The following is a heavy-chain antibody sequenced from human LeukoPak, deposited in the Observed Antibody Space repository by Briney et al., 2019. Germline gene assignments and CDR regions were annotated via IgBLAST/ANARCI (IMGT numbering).Heavy chain of an antibody. Sequence: SETLSLTCTVSGGSTSSGDYYWCWIRQAPRMGLEWIGSIYYNGDTYYNTSLKSRGTISIDTSKNYFSVRLSSMTAADTAVYYCAIHQAGARYRFDYWGQGNLVTVSS. J-gene: IGHJ4*02. CDR2: IYYNGDT. CDR3: AIHQAGARYRFDY. V-gene: IGHV4-39*01. D-gene: IGHD1-26*01. CDR1: GGSTSSGDYY.